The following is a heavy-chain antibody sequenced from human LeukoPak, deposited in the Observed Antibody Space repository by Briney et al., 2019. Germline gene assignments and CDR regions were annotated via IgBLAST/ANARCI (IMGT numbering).Heavy chain of an antibody. J-gene: IGHJ4*02. Sequence: PGGSLRLSCAASGFAFYDYAMSWVRQPPGKGLEWVSGINDNGAKTFYADSVKGRLTISRDNSGSTLYLQMNNLRADDTAVYYCAKGHGVVTFNELFSWGQGTLVTVSS. V-gene: IGHV3-23*01. CDR2: INDNGAKT. CDR1: GFAFYDYA. CDR3: AKGHGVVTFNELFS. D-gene: IGHD2-21*02.